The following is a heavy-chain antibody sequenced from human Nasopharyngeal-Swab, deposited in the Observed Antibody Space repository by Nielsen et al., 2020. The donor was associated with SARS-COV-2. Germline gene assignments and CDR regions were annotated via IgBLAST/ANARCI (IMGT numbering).Heavy chain of an antibody. D-gene: IGHD6-19*01. CDR2: IYPGDSDT. CDR3: ARPPAYSSGLFDY. CDR1: GYSFTSYW. Sequence: GGSLRLSCKGSGYSFTSYWIGWVRQMPGKGLEWMGIIYPGDSDTRYSPSFQGQVTISADKSISTAYLQWSSLKAPDTAMYYCARPPAYSSGLFDYWGQGTLVTVSS. J-gene: IGHJ4*02. V-gene: IGHV5-51*01.